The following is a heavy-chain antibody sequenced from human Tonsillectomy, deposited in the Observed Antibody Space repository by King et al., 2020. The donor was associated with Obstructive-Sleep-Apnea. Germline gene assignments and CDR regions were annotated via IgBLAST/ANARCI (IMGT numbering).Heavy chain of an antibody. CDR2: IYYSGST. Sequence: QLQESGPGLLKPSETLSLTCTVSGGSISSSNYYWAWIRQPPGKGLERIGSIYYSGSTYYNPSLKSRVTMSVNTSKNQFSLKLTSVTAADTAVYYCARDPYSYFDYWGQGTLVTVSS. CDR3: ARDPYSYFDY. CDR1: GGSISSSNYY. V-gene: IGHV4-39*07. D-gene: IGHD1-26*01. J-gene: IGHJ4*02.